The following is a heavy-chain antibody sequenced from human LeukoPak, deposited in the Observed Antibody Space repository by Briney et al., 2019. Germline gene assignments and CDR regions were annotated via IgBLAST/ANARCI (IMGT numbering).Heavy chain of an antibody. CDR1: GFTFSSYE. J-gene: IGHJ4*02. CDR3: ARDGDIVVVPAAKGQAENY. Sequence: PGGSLRLSCAASGFTFSSYEMNWVRQAPGKGLEWVSYISSSGSTIYYADSVKGRFTISRDNAKNSLYLQMNSLRAEDTAVYYCARDGDIVVVPAAKGQAENYWGQGTLVTVSS. CDR2: ISSSGSTI. V-gene: IGHV3-48*03. D-gene: IGHD2-2*01.